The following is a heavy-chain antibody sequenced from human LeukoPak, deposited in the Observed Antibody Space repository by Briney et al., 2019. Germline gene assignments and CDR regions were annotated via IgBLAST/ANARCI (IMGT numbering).Heavy chain of an antibody. CDR3: ARTYYDILTGYNPYFDY. Sequence: SETLSLTCTVSGGSISSYYWSWIRQPAGKGLEWIGRIYTSGSTNYNPSLKSRVTMSVDTSKNQFSLKLSSVTAADTAVYYCARTYYDILTGYNPYFDYWGQGILVTVSS. CDR2: IYTSGST. CDR1: GGSISSYY. J-gene: IGHJ4*02. V-gene: IGHV4-4*07. D-gene: IGHD3-9*01.